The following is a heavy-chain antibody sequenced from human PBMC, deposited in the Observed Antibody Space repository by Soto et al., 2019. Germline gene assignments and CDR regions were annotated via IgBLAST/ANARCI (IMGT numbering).Heavy chain of an antibody. J-gene: IGHJ4*02. CDR2: IYYSGST. D-gene: IGHD3-16*01. Sequence: LETKSVISTVSDGNISGHYCSWIRQPPGKGLEWIGYIYYSGSTNYNPSLKSRVTISVDTSKNQFSLKLSSVTAADTAVYYCARRYGSFFDYLVQGTLVTVTS. V-gene: IGHV4-59*08. CDR3: ARRYGSFFDY. CDR1: DGNISGHY.